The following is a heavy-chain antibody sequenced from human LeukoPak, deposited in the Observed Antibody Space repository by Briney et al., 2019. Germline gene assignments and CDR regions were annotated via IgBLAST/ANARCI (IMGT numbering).Heavy chain of an antibody. J-gene: IGHJ3*02. CDR2: IYYSGST. CDR3: ARPSYYDSSGYPPDAFDI. D-gene: IGHD3-22*01. V-gene: IGHV4-59*08. CDR1: GVSISSYY. Sequence: SETLCLTCTVSGVSISSYYWSWIRQPPGKGLEWIGNIYYSGSTNYNPSLKSRVTISVDTSKNQFSLKLSSVTAADTAVYYCARPSYYDSSGYPPDAFDIWGQGTMVTVSS.